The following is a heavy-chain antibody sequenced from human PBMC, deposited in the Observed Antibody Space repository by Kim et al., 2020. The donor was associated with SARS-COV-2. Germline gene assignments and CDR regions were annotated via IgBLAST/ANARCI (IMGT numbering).Heavy chain of an antibody. CDR3: TPASITMVQGVNGFDP. CDR1: GFTFGDYA. D-gene: IGHD3-10*01. Sequence: GGSLRLSCTASGFTFGDYAMSWFRQAPGKGLEWVGFIRSKAYGGTTEYAASVKGRFTISRDDSKSIAYLQMNSLKTEDTAVYYCTPASITMVQGVNGFDPWGQGTLVTVSS. CDR2: IRSKAYGGTT. V-gene: IGHV3-49*03. J-gene: IGHJ5*02.